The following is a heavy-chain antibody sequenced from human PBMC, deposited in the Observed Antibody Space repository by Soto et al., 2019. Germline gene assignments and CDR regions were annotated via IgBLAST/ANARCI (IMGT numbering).Heavy chain of an antibody. J-gene: IGHJ4*02. Sequence: QVHLEQSASEAKKPGASVKLSCKAAGYTFTTYGFSWLRQAPGQGLEWMGWISGHNGKTKYAQSFQGRITMTTDTSTRTAYMEVRSLRSDDTAVYYCARDRGYLHDSTGYVDHWGQGALVIVSS. CDR2: ISGHNGKT. CDR1: GYTFTTYG. CDR3: ARDRGYLHDSTGYVDH. V-gene: IGHV1-18*04. D-gene: IGHD3-22*01.